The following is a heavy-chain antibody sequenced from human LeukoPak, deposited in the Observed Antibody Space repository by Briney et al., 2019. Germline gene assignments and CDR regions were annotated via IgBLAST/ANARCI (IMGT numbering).Heavy chain of an antibody. CDR3: ARGLATPRY. CDR1: GDSISSYY. V-gene: IGHV4-59*01. Sequence: PSETLSLTCTVSGDSISSYYWSWIRQPPGKGLEWIGYIYYSGSTNYNPSLKSRVTISVDTSKNQFSLKLSSVTAADTAVYYCARGLATPRYWGQGTLVTVSS. D-gene: IGHD2-15*01. CDR2: IYYSGST. J-gene: IGHJ4*02.